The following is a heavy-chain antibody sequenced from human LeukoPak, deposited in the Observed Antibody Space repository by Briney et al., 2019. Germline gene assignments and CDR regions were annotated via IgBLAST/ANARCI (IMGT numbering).Heavy chain of an antibody. D-gene: IGHD3-16*01. Sequence: GGSLRLSCAASGFTFSDYNMNWVRQAPGKSLEWVSSITSDSRYKYYVDSVRGRFTISRDNAKNSLYLQMNSLRAEDTAVYYCASLGPNDAFDIWGQGTMVTVSS. CDR2: ITSDSRYK. CDR1: GFTFSDYN. V-gene: IGHV3-21*01. J-gene: IGHJ3*02. CDR3: ASLGPNDAFDI.